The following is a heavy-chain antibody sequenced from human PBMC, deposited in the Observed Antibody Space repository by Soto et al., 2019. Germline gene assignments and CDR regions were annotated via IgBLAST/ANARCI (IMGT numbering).Heavy chain of an antibody. CDR1: GFTFSSYS. CDR2: ISSSSSYI. J-gene: IGHJ4*02. Sequence: EVHLVESGGGLVKPGGSLRLSCAASGFTFSSYSMKWVRQAPGKGLEWVSLISSSSSYIYYADSVKGRFTISRDNAKHSLSLQMNSLRAEDTAVYYCARVGYSSGWLPDYWGQGTLVTVSS. V-gene: IGHV3-21*01. D-gene: IGHD6-19*01. CDR3: ARVGYSSGWLPDY.